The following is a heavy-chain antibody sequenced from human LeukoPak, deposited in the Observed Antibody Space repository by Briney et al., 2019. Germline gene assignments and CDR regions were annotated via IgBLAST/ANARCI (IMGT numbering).Heavy chain of an antibody. CDR3: TTPDSSSAVAPMDV. CDR1: VCTFSSYA. Sequence: GSSVKVSCKASVCTFSSYAISWVRQAPGQGLEWMGRIIPIFGTANYAQKFQGRLTITTDESTSTPTMSLSSLRAKRAHGCFFTTPDSSSAVAPMDVWGKGTTVTVSS. D-gene: IGHD6-6*01. J-gene: IGHJ6*03. CDR2: IIPIFGTA. V-gene: IGHV1-69*05.